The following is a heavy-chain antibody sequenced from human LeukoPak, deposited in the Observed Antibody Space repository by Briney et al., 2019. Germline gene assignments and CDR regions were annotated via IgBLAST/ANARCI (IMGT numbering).Heavy chain of an antibody. CDR3: ASPAMAFIDQGRYNYYYYMDV. D-gene: IGHD5-18*01. CDR1: GYSICSGYY. CDR2: IYHSGST. J-gene: IGHJ6*03. Sequence: PSETLSLTCTASGYSICSGYYWGWIRQPPGKGLEWIGSIYHSGSTYYNPSLKSRVTISVDTSKNQFSLKLSSVTAADTAVYYCASPAMAFIDQGRYNYYYYMDVWGKGTTVTVSS. V-gene: IGHV4-38-2*02.